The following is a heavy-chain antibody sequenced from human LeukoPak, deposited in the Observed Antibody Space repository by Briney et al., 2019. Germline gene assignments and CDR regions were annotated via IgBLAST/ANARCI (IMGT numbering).Heavy chain of an antibody. CDR2: IGTYGGDT. CDR1: TSR. V-gene: IGHV1-18*01. J-gene: IGHJ5*01. CDR3: ARDLWNFYDDSGYNRDFDS. Sequence: ASVKVSFKATSRISWVRQAPGQGLERIGWIGTYGGDTYYAQKFQGRITVTTDTSTSTVYMELRNLRSDDTAVHYCARDLWNFYDDSGYNRDFDSWGQGTLVTVSS. D-gene: IGHD3-22*01.